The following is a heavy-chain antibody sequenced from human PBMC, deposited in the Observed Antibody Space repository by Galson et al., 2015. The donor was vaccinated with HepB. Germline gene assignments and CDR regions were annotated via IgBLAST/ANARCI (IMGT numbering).Heavy chain of an antibody. D-gene: IGHD1-26*01. CDR1: GFIFSDYY. Sequence: SLRLSCAASGFIFSDYYMSWIRQAPGKGLEWVSYISSSAIYTNYADSVKGRFTISRDNAKNSLYLQMNSLRAEDTAVYYCAGRIVGAPIDDFWGQGTLVTVSS. J-gene: IGHJ4*02. CDR2: ISSSAIYT. V-gene: IGHV3-11*03. CDR3: AGRIVGAPIDDF.